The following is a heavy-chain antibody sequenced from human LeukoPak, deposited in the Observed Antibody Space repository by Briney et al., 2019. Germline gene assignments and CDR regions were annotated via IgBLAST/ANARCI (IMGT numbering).Heavy chain of an antibody. CDR2: IYYSGST. CDR3: ARLTLGSDYDFWSGYYNFDY. CDR1: GGSFRDYY. D-gene: IGHD3-3*01. V-gene: IGHV4-30-4*01. J-gene: IGHJ4*02. Sequence: SETLSLTCAVYGGSFRDYYWSWIRQPPGKGLEWIGYIYYSGSTYYNPSLKSRVTISVDTSKNQFSLKLSSVTAADTAVYYCARLTLGSDYDFWSGYYNFDYWGQGTLVTVSS.